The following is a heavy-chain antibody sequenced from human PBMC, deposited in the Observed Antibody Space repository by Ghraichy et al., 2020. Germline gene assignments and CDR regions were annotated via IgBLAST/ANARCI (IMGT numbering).Heavy chain of an antibody. Sequence: LSLTCAASGFTFSSYAMSWVRQAPGKGLEWVSAISGSGGSTYYADSVKGRFTISRDNSKNTLYLQMNSLRAEDTAVYYCAKDRRGYSGYVPYRDWGQGTLVTVSS. CDR3: AKDRRGYSGYVPYRD. CDR2: ISGSGGST. V-gene: IGHV3-23*01. CDR1: GFTFSSYA. J-gene: IGHJ4*02. D-gene: IGHD5-12*01.